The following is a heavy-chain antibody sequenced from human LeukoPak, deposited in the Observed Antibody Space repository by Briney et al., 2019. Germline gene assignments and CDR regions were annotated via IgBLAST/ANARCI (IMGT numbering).Heavy chain of an antibody. CDR1: GGSISSYY. CDR2: IYYSGST. Sequence: SETLSLTCTVSGGSISSYYWSWIRQPPGKGLEWIGYIYYSGSTNYNPSLKSRVTISVDTSKNQFSLKLSSVTAADTAVYYCACLNGDYTFDYRGQGTLVTVPS. CDR3: ACLNGDYTFDY. J-gene: IGHJ4*02. V-gene: IGHV4-59*01. D-gene: IGHD4-17*01.